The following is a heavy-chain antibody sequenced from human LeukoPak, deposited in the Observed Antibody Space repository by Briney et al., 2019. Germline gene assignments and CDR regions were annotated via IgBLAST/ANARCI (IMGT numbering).Heavy chain of an antibody. CDR2: ISAYNGNT. CDR3: ARGLYVDDILTGYSRD. V-gene: IGHV1-18*01. Sequence: ASVKVSCKASGYTFTSYGISWVRQAPGQGLEWMGWISAYNGNTNYAQKLQGRVTMTTDTSTSTAYMELRSLRSDDTAVYYCARGLYVDDILTGYSRDWGQGTLVTVSS. J-gene: IGHJ4*02. CDR1: GYTFTSYG. D-gene: IGHD3-9*01.